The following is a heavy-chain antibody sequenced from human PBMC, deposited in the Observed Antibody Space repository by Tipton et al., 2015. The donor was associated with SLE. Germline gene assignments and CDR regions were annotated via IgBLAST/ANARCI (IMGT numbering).Heavy chain of an antibody. CDR3: ARDGSSSSYIDY. CDR1: GYTFTSYY. Sequence: QSGAEAKKPGASVKVSCKASGYTFTSYYMHWVRQAPGQGLEWMGIINPSAGSTSYAQKFQGRVTMTRDTSTSTAYMELSSLRSEDTAVYFCARDGSSSSYIDYWGQGTLVTVSS. D-gene: IGHD6-13*01. CDR2: INPSAGST. V-gene: IGHV1-46*01. J-gene: IGHJ4*02.